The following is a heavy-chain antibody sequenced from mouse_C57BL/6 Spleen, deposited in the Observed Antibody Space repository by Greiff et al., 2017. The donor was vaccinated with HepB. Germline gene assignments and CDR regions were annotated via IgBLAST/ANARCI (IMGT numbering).Heavy chain of an antibody. V-gene: IGHV2-2*01. Sequence: QVQLQQSGPGLVRPSQSLSITCTVSGFSLTSYGVHWVRQSPGKGLEWLGVIWSGGSTDYNAAFISRLSISKDNSKSQVFFKMNSLQADDTAIYYCARKEAFYAMDYWGQGTSVTVSS. CDR1: GFSLTSYG. CDR3: ARKEAFYAMDY. J-gene: IGHJ4*01. CDR2: IWSGGST.